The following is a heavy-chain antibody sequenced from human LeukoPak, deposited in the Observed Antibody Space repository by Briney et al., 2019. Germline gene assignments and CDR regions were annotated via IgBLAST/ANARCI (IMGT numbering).Heavy chain of an antibody. CDR3: ARGLEKEYSYGIDY. D-gene: IGHD5-18*01. CDR1: GFTFDDYA. J-gene: IGHJ4*02. CDR2: ISWNSGTI. Sequence: PGRSLRLSCAASGFTFDDYAMHWVRQAPGKGLEWVSGISWNSGTIGHADSVKGRFTISRDNAKDSLYLQMNSLRTDDTALYYCARGLEKEYSYGIDYWGQGTLVTVSS. V-gene: IGHV3-9*01.